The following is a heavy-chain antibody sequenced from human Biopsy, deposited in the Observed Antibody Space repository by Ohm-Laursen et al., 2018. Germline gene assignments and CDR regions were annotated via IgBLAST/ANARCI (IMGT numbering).Heavy chain of an antibody. CDR1: GYAVNDYF. Sequence: SVKVSCKGSGYAVNDYFLHWLRQAPGQGPEWMGWISPNSGGTNYAQKFQGKFTMTTDTSTSTVYLELRRLISDDTAVYYCARDIMNRIAGLVARSDVFDVWGQGTLVTVSS. J-gene: IGHJ3*01. V-gene: IGHV1-2*02. CDR2: ISPNSGGT. CDR3: ARDIMNRIAGLVARSDVFDV. D-gene: IGHD3-16*01.